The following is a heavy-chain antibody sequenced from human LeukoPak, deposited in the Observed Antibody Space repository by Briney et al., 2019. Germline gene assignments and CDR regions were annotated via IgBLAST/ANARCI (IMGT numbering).Heavy chain of an antibody. V-gene: IGHV3-66*01. J-gene: IGHJ4*02. Sequence: GGSLRLSCAASGFTVSSNYMSWVRQAPGKGLEWVSVIYSGGSTYYADSVKGRFTISRDNSKNTLYLQINSLRAEDTAVYYCARGDNYDFWSGYYFLGYWGQGTLVTVSS. CDR1: GFTVSSNY. CDR2: IYSGGST. CDR3: ARGDNYDFWSGYYFLGY. D-gene: IGHD3-3*01.